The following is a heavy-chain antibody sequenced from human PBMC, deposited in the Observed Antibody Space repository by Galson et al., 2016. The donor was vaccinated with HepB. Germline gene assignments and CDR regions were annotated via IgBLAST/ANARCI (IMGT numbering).Heavy chain of an antibody. D-gene: IGHD4-17*01. CDR1: GFTFSSYG. Sequence: SLRLSCAASGFTFSSYGMHWVRQAPGKGLEWVAVIWYDGSNKYYADSLKGRFTISRDNSKNTLYLQMNSLRPEDTAVYYCASAVTAASSYYYGMDIWGQGTTVIVS. CDR2: IWYDGSNK. V-gene: IGHV3-33*01. J-gene: IGHJ6*02. CDR3: ASAVTAASSYYYGMDI.